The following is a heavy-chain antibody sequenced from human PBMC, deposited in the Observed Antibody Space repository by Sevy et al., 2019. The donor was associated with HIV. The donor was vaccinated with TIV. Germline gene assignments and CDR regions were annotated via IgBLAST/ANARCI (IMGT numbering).Heavy chain of an antibody. V-gene: IGHV5-51*01. Sequence: GESLKISCKGSGYSFTNYWIGWVRLMPGKGLEWMAIIYPGDSNSKYSPSFQGQVTISVDKSISTAYLQWSSLKASDTAMYYCVVPSGRSKYDMDVWGQGTTVTVSS. CDR3: VVPSGRSKYDMDV. D-gene: IGHD3-10*01. CDR2: IYPGDSNS. CDR1: GYSFTNYW. J-gene: IGHJ6*02.